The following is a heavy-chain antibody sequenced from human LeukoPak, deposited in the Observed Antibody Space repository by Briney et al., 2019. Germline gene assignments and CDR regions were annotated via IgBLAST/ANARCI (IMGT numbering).Heavy chain of an antibody. CDR3: AKYDYGGNPNEYYFDY. V-gene: IGHV3-23*01. Sequence: GGSLRLSCAASGFTFSSYAMSWVRQAPGKGLEWVSTIGDNGDSTYYADSVKGRFTISRDNSKNTLDLQMNSLRAQDTAVYYCAKYDYGGNPNEYYFDYWGQGTLVTVFS. CDR2: IGDNGDST. CDR1: GFTFSSYA. J-gene: IGHJ4*02. D-gene: IGHD4-23*01.